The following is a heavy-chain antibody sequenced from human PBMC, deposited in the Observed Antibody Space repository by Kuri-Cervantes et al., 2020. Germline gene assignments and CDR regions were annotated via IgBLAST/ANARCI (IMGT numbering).Heavy chain of an antibody. J-gene: IGHJ3*02. Sequence: SETLSLTCDVSGYSISNGYYWAWIRQSPGKGLEWIGYIYYSGSTNYNPSLKSRVTISVDTSKNRFSLKLSSLTAADTAVYYCARQLGVGTTTFAFDIWGQGAMVTVSS. CDR3: ARQLGVGTTTFAFDI. V-gene: IGHV4-38-2*01. CDR2: IYYSGST. D-gene: IGHD1-26*01. CDR1: GYSISNGYY.